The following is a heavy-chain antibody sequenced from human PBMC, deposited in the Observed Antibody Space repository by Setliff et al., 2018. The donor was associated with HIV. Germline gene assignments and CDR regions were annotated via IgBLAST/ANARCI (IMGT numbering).Heavy chain of an antibody. J-gene: IGHJ6*02. V-gene: IGHV4-59*01. D-gene: IGHD3-3*01. CDR2: IYYSGST. Sequence: SETLSLTCTVSGGSISSYYWSWIRQPPGKGLEWIGYIYYSGSTNYNPSLKSRVTISVDTSKNQSSPKLSSVIAADTAVYYCARIFGDQGYYYGMDVWGQGTTVTVSS. CDR1: GGSISSYY. CDR3: ARIFGDQGYYYGMDV.